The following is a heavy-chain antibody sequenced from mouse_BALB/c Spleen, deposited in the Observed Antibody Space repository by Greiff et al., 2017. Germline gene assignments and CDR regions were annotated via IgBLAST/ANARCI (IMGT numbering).Heavy chain of an antibody. CDR3: ASPFYYGSSFFAY. Sequence: VQLQQSGAELVKPGASVKLSCTASGFNIKDTYMHWVKQRPEQGLEWIGRIDPANGNTKYDPKFQGQATITADTSSNTAYLQLSSLTSEDTAVYYCASPFYYGSSFFAYWGQGTLVTVSA. J-gene: IGHJ3*01. CDR1: GFNIKDTY. CDR2: IDPANGNT. V-gene: IGHV14-3*02. D-gene: IGHD2-1*01.